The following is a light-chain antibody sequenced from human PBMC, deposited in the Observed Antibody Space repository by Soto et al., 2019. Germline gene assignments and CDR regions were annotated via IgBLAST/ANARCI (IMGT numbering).Light chain of an antibody. CDR3: QQYGSSSDT. CDR2: GAS. CDR1: QSVSSSY. J-gene: IGKJ1*01. V-gene: IGKV3-20*01. Sequence: EIVLTQSPGTLSLSPGERATLSCRASQSVSSSYLAWYQQKPGQAPRLLIYGASSRATGIPDGFSGSGSGTDFTLTISRLEPEDFAVYYCQQYGSSSDTFGQGTKVDIK.